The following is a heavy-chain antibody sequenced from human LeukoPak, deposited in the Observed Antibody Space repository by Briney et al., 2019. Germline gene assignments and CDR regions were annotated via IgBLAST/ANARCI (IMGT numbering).Heavy chain of an antibody. Sequence: ASVKVSCKASGGTFSSYAISWVRQAPGQGLEWMGGIIPIFGTANYAQKFQGRVTITADESTSTAYMELSSLRSEDTAVYYCARSPSYYYGMDVWGQGTTVTVSS. J-gene: IGHJ6*02. CDR2: IIPIFGTA. V-gene: IGHV1-69*13. CDR3: ARSPSYYYGMDV. CDR1: GGTFSSYA.